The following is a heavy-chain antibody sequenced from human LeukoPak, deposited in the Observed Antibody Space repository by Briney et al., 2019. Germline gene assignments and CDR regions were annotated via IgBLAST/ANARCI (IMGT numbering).Heavy chain of an antibody. CDR2: IYSGGST. V-gene: IGHV3-53*05. Sequence: GGSLRLSCAASGFTVSTNYMSWVRQAPGKGLDWVSVIYSGGSTHYADSVKGRFTISRDNSKNTLYLQMNSLRAEDTAVYYCAKAEIASPYGMDVWGQGTTVTVSS. J-gene: IGHJ6*02. CDR1: GFTVSTNY. D-gene: IGHD2-21*01. CDR3: AKAEIASPYGMDV.